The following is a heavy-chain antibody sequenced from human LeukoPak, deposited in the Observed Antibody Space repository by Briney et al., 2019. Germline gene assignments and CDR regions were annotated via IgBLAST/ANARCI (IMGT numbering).Heavy chain of an antibody. D-gene: IGHD2-15*01. CDR2: IYHSGST. J-gene: IGHJ5*02. CDR3: ARLVVVVAATAGNWFDP. V-gene: IGHV4-38-2*02. Sequence: SSETLSLTCTVSGYSISSGYYWGWIRQPPGKGLEWIGSIYHSGSTYYNPSLKSRVTISVDTSKNQSSLKLSSVTAADTAVYYCARLVVVVAATAGNWFDPWGQGTLVTVSS. CDR1: GYSISSGYY.